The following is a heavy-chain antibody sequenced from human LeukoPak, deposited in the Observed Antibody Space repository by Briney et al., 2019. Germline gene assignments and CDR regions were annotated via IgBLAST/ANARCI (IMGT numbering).Heavy chain of an antibody. D-gene: IGHD3-9*01. Sequence: ASVKVSCKVSGYSLNDVSIHWVRQAPGKGLEWMGGFLPEIGKTSYAQKFQDRVTMTEDPSTDTAYMELSSLKSDDTAVYYCARKRYREAFNIWGQGTMVTVSS. CDR1: GYSLNDVS. CDR3: ARKRYREAFNI. CDR2: FLPEIGKT. V-gene: IGHV1-24*01. J-gene: IGHJ3*02.